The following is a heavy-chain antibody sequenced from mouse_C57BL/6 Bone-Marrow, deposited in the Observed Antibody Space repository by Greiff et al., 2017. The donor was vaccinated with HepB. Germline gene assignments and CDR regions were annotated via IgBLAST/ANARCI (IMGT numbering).Heavy chain of an antibody. CDR3: AREDYYGSSYGDY. D-gene: IGHD1-1*01. V-gene: IGHV1-26*01. Sequence: EVKLQQSGPELVKPGASVKISCKASGYTFTDYYMNWVKQSHGKSLEWIGDINPNNGGTSYNQKFKGKATLTVDKSSSTAYMELRSLTSEDSAVYYCAREDYYGSSYGDYWGQGTTLTVSS. CDR2: INPNNGGT. CDR1: GYTFTDYY. J-gene: IGHJ2*01.